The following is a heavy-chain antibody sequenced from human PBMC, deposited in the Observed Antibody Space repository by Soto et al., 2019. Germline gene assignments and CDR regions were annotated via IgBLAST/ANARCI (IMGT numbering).Heavy chain of an antibody. D-gene: IGHD1-26*01. Sequence: QVQLVQSGAEVKKPGSSVKVSCKASGGTFSSYSINWERQAPGQGLEWMGEIIPIFGTANYAQKFQGRVTITAAESTSTAYMELSSLRSEDTAVYYCARDGGRHSGGIDYWGQGTLVTVSS. CDR2: IIPIFGTA. CDR1: GGTFSSYS. CDR3: ARDGGRHSGGIDY. J-gene: IGHJ4*02. V-gene: IGHV1-69*01.